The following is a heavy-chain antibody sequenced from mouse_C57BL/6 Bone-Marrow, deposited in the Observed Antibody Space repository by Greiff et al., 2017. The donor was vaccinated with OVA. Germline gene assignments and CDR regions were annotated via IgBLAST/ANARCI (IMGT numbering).Heavy chain of an antibody. D-gene: IGHD1-2*01. Sequence: QVQLKESGAELVRPGTSVKMSCKASGYTFTNYWIGWAKQRPGHGLEWIGDIYPGGGYTNYNEKFKGKATLTADKSSSTAYMQFSSLTSEDSAIYYCATHYDGDYFDYWGQGTTLTVSS. V-gene: IGHV1-63*01. CDR2: IYPGGGYT. CDR1: GYTFTNYW. CDR3: ATHYDGDYFDY. J-gene: IGHJ2*01.